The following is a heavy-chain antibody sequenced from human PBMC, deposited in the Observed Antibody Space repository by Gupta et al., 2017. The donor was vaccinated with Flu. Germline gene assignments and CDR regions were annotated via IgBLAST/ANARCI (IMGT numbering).Heavy chain of an antibody. V-gene: IGHV3-33*01. CDR3: ARDWNGGYPDY. D-gene: IGHD3-22*01. CDR2: IWYDGSNK. J-gene: IGHJ4*02. Sequence: FTFSSYGMHWVRQAPGKGLEWVAVIWYDGSNKYYADSVKGRFTISRDNSKNTLYLQMNSLRAEDTAVYYCARDWNGGYPDYWGQGTLVTVSS. CDR1: FTFSSYG.